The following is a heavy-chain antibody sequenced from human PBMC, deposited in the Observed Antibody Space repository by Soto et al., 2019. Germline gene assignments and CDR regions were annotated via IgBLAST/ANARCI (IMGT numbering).Heavy chain of an antibody. J-gene: IGHJ6*02. Sequence: SETLSLTCTVSGGSISSYYWSWIRQPPGKGLEWIGYIYYGGSTNYNPSPKSRVTISVDTSKNQFSLKLSSVTAADTAVYYCARGGSSSWYGNPPPYYYGMDVWGQGTTVTVSS. D-gene: IGHD6-13*01. CDR3: ARGGSSSWYGNPPPYYYGMDV. V-gene: IGHV4-59*01. CDR1: GGSISSYY. CDR2: IYYGGST.